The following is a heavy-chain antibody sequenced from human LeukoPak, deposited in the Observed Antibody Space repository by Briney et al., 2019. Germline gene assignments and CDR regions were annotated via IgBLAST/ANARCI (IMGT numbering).Heavy chain of an antibody. J-gene: IGHJ3*02. D-gene: IGHD3-10*01. CDR1: GFTFSSYW. Sequence: GVSLRLSCAASGFTFSSYWMHWVRQVQGKGLVWVSRINSDGSSTSYADSVKGRFTISRDNAKNTLYVQMNSLRAEDTAVYYCSTGSGHAFDIWGRGTMVTVSS. CDR2: INSDGSST. CDR3: STGSGHAFDI. V-gene: IGHV3-74*01.